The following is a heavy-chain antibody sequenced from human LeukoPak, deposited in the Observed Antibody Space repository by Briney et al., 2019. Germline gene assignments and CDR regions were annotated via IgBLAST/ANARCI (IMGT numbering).Heavy chain of an antibody. CDR3: ARARYDSSGLYYFDY. Sequence: GGSLRLSCAASGFTLSSYAMNWVRQAPGKGLEWVSYISSSSSTIYYADSVKGRFTISRDNAKNSLYLQMNSLRAEDTAVYYCARARYDSSGLYYFDYWGQGTLVTVSS. D-gene: IGHD3-22*01. V-gene: IGHV3-48*01. CDR1: GFTLSSYA. CDR2: ISSSSSTI. J-gene: IGHJ4*02.